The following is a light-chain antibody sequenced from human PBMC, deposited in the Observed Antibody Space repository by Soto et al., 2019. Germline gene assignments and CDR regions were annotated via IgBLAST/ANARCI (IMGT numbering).Light chain of an antibody. CDR3: LQDFNYPRT. Sequence: AILMTQSPSSLSASVGDRVTVTYRASQGIRNDLAWYQQKPGKAPKLLIYEASTLQSGVPSRFSGSYSGTVFTLTIGSLQPEDFATYYCLQDFNYPRTFGQGTKVDIK. CDR1: QGIRND. V-gene: IGKV1-6*01. CDR2: EAS. J-gene: IGKJ1*01.